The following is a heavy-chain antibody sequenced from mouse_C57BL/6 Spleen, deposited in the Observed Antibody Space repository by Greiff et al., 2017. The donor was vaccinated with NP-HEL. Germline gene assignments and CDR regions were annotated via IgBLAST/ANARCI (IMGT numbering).Heavy chain of an antibody. V-gene: IGHV1-80*01. J-gene: IGHJ2*01. CDR2: IYPGDGDT. CDR1: GYAFSSYW. CDR3: ARERDLYYFDY. Sequence: VKLQESGAELVKPGASVKISCKASGYAFSSYWMNWVKQRPGKGLEWIGQIYPGDGDTNYNGKFKGKATLTADKSSSTAYMQLSSLTSEDSAVYFGARERDLYYFDYWGQGTTLTVSS. D-gene: IGHD3-3*01.